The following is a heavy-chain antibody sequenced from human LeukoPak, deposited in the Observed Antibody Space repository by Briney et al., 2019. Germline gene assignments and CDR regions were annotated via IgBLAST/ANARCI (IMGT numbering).Heavy chain of an antibody. V-gene: IGHV3-23*01. J-gene: IGHJ4*02. Sequence: GGSLRLSCAASGFTFSSYAMSWVRQAPGKGLEWVSAISGSGGSTYYADSVKGRFTISRDNSKNMLYLQMNSLRAEDTAVYYCAKDYGYYYDSSGSEFDYWGQGTLVTVSS. CDR3: AKDYGYYYDSSGSEFDY. CDR2: ISGSGGST. CDR1: GFTFSSYA. D-gene: IGHD3-22*01.